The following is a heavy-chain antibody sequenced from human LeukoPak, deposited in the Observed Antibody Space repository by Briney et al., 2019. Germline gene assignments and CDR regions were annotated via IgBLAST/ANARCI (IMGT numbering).Heavy chain of an antibody. CDR1: GYTFTNYG. D-gene: IGHD3-22*01. V-gene: IGHV1-2*06. J-gene: IGHJ4*02. CDR2: INPNSGGT. Sequence: EASVKVSCKASGYTFTNYGISWVRQAPGQGLEWMGRINPNSGGTNYAQKFQGRVTMTRDTSISTAYMELSRLRSDDTAVYYCARGLREFDYWGQGTLVTVSS. CDR3: ARGLREFDY.